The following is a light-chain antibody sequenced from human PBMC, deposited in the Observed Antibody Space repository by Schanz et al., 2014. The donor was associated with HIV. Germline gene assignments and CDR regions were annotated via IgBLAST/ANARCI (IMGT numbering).Light chain of an antibody. J-gene: IGKJ4*01. V-gene: IGKV1-33*01. CDR1: QGISSY. CDR2: DAS. Sequence: DIQLTQSPSFLSASVGDRVTITCRASQGISSYLAWYQQKPGKAPKLLIYDASNLEEGVPSRFSGSGSGTDFTVTISSLQPEDIAIYYCQQYDNLLRGSFGGGTKVEI. CDR3: QQYDNLLRGS.